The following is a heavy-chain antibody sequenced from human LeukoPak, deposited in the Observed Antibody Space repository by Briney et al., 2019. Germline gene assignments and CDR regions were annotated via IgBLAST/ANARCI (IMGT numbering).Heavy chain of an antibody. CDR1: GGTFSSYA. J-gene: IGHJ4*02. Sequence: SVKVSCKASGGTFSSYAISWVRQAPGQGLEWMGRIIPILGIANYAQKFQGRVTITADKSTSTAYMELSSLRPEDTAVYYCARAYYYDSSGYYPMGYWGQGTLVTVS. D-gene: IGHD3-22*01. CDR3: ARAYYYDSSGYYPMGY. CDR2: IIPILGIA. V-gene: IGHV1-69*04.